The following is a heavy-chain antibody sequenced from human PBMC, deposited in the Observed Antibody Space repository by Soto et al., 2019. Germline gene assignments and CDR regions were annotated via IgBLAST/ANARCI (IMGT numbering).Heavy chain of an antibody. CDR1: GYTFTSYG. D-gene: IGHD3-22*01. CDR2: ISTYSGHT. Sequence: GASVKVSCKASGYTFTSYGISWMRQAPGQGLEWMGWISTYSGHTNYEQKFQGRVSMTTDTSTTTAYMELRSLRSNDTAVYYCARDFEAAFYYESSGYWGAFRIWGQGTMVTVSS. V-gene: IGHV1-18*01. J-gene: IGHJ3*02. CDR3: ARDFEAAFYYESSGYWGAFRI.